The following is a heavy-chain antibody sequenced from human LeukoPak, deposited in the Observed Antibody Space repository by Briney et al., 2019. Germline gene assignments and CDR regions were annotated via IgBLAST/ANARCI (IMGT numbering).Heavy chain of an antibody. V-gene: IGHV1-18*01. CDR2: ISAYNGNT. D-gene: IGHD3-16*01. CDR1: GYTLTSYS. CDR3: ARDGLSLGVDY. J-gene: IGHJ4*02. Sequence: ASVKVSCKASGYTLTSYSISWVRQAPGQGLEWMGWISAYNGNTDLAQKLQGRVTMTTDTSTSTAYMELRSLRSDDTAVYYCARDGLSLGVDYWGQGTLVTVSS.